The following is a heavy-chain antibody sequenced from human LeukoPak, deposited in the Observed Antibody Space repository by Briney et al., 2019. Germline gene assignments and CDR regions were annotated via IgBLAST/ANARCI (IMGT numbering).Heavy chain of an antibody. CDR2: IIPIFGTA. Sequence: GASVKVSCKASGGTFSSYAINWVRQAPGQGLEWMGGIIPIFGTANYAQKFQGRVTITADESTSTAYMELSSLGSEDTAVYYCARDAYPYCSSTSCYPFDYWGQGTLVTVSS. CDR3: ARDAYPYCSSTSCYPFDY. CDR1: GGTFSSYA. J-gene: IGHJ4*02. V-gene: IGHV1-69*01. D-gene: IGHD2-2*01.